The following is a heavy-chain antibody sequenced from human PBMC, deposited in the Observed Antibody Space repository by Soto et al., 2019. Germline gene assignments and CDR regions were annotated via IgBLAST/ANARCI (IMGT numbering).Heavy chain of an antibody. J-gene: IGHJ4*02. CDR3: ARVYHDFLSGHFHY. CDR2: ISSSSFTI. V-gene: IGHV3-48*01. CDR1: GFRFSDYS. D-gene: IGHD3-3*01. Sequence: PGGSLRLSCAASGFRFSDYSMNWVRQAPGRGLEWVSYISSSSFTIHYADSVEGRFAISRDNAKNSLYLQMNSLRVEDTAVYYCARVYHDFLSGHFHYWGQGALVTVSS.